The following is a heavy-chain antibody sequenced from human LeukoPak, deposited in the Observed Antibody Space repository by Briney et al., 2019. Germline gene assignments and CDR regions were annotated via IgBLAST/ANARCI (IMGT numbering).Heavy chain of an antibody. CDR3: ARGLGGTYYDSWSGDDY. V-gene: IGHV1-18*01. Sequence: ASVKVSCKASGYTFTSYGISWVRQAPGQGLEWMGWISAYNGNTNYAQKLQGRVTMTTDTSTSTAYMELRSLRSDDTAVYYCARGLGGTYYDSWSGDDYWGQGTLVTVSS. D-gene: IGHD3-3*01. CDR2: ISAYNGNT. CDR1: GYTFTSYG. J-gene: IGHJ4*02.